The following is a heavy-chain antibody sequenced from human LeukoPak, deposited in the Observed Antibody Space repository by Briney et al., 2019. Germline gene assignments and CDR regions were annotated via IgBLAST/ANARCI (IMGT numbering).Heavy chain of an antibody. Sequence: GGSLRLSCAASGFTFSNAWMSWVRQAPGKGLEWVSAISGSGGSTYYADSVKGRFTISRDNSKNTLYLQMNSLRAEDTAVYYCAKAADYDIWGPFDYWGQGTLVTVSS. CDR3: AKAADYDIWGPFDY. CDR1: GFTFSNAW. V-gene: IGHV3-23*01. J-gene: IGHJ4*02. D-gene: IGHD3-9*01. CDR2: ISGSGGST.